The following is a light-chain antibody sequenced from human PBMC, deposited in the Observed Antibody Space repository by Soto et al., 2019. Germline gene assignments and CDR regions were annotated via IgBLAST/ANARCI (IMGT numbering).Light chain of an antibody. J-gene: IGKJ5*01. V-gene: IGKV3-15*01. CDR2: AAS. Sequence: VLSQSPDTLSLSPGERATLSCRASQTVRTNYLAWYQQKPGQAPRLLIYAASTGATGIPARFSGSGSGTELPLIISRLQSEDCAVYYCQQYNIWSFGHGTRLEIK. CDR3: QQYNIWS. CDR1: QTVRTN.